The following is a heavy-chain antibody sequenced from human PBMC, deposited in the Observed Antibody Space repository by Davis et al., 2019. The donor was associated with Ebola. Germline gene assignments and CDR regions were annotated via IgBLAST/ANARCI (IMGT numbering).Heavy chain of an antibody. CDR2: ISSRSTYI. Sequence: GESLKISCVASGFTFNTYSMNWVRQAPGKGPEWVSSISSRSTYIFYADSVKGRFTISRDNSKDTLYLQMNSLRVEDTAVYYCAREDSGSYWSAWGGFSYWGQGALVTVSS. D-gene: IGHD1-26*01. V-gene: IGHV3-21*01. J-gene: IGHJ4*02. CDR1: GFTFNTYS. CDR3: AREDSGSYWSAWGGFSY.